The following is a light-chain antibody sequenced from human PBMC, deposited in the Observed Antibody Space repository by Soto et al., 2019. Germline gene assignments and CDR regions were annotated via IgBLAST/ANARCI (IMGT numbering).Light chain of an antibody. Sequence: QTVVTQSPSASASLGASVKLTCTLSSGHSSYAIAWHQKQPGKGPRYLMDLNNDGSHTKGDGIPDRFSGSSSGADRCLIISSLQSEDEADYYCQTWGTGFQFFGGGTKLTVL. J-gene: IGLJ2*01. V-gene: IGLV4-69*01. CDR2: LNNDGSH. CDR1: SGHSSYA. CDR3: QTWGTGFQF.